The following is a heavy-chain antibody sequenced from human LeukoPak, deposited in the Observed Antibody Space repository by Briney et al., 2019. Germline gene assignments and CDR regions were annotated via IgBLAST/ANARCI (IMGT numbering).Heavy chain of an antibody. CDR1: GGSFSRYY. CDR2: IDHRGHT. Sequence: PSETLSLTCAVYGGSFSRYYWSWIRQSPGKGLEWIAEIDHRGHTNYNPSVKSRVTISVDTSKNQFSLKVRSLSAADTAVYYCARGATISGTGYFDFWGQGTLVTVSS. V-gene: IGHV4-34*01. CDR3: ARGATISGTGYFDF. D-gene: IGHD1-26*01. J-gene: IGHJ4*03.